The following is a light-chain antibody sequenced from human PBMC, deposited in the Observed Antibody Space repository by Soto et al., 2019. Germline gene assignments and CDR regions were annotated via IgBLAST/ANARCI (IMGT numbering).Light chain of an antibody. CDR1: SSNIGAGYY. CDR3: QFYDSSLSYV. Sequence: QSVLTQPPSVSGAPGQRVTISCTGSSSNIGAGYYVHWYQQLPGTAPKLLIYGNSNRPSGVPDRFSGSKSGTSASLAITGRQAEDEADYSGQFYDSSLSYVFGTGTSSPS. CDR2: GNS. J-gene: IGLJ1*01. V-gene: IGLV1-40*01.